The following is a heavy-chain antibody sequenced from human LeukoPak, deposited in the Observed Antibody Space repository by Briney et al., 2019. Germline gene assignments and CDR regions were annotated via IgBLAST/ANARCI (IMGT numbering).Heavy chain of an antibody. J-gene: IGHJ4*02. Sequence: SETLSLTCTVSGYSISSTYYWGWIRQPPGKGLEWVGSVFHSGNTYYNPSLKSRLTISADTSKKQFSLTLPSVTAADTAVYYCARDRSVGVLPAPPFDFWGQGTLVTVSS. D-gene: IGHD6-6*01. V-gene: IGHV4-38-2*02. CDR3: ARDRSVGVLPAPPFDF. CDR2: VFHSGNT. CDR1: GYSISSTYY.